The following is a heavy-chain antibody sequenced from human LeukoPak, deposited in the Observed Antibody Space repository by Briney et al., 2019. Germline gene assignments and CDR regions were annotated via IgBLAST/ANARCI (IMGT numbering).Heavy chain of an antibody. CDR1: GFTFSNYG. J-gene: IGHJ4*02. V-gene: IGHV3-23*01. CDR3: AGVSSGYYY. Sequence: QPGGSLRLSCAASGFTFSNYGMSWVRQAPGKGLEWVSTISGNGITTYYADSVKGRFTISSDNPKNTLYLQMNSLRAEDTAVYYCAGVSSGYYYWGQGTLVTVSS. CDR2: ISGNGITT. D-gene: IGHD3-22*01.